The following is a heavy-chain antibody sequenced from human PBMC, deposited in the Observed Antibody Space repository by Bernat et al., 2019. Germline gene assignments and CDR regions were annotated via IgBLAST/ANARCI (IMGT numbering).Heavy chain of an antibody. Sequence: VQLVESGGDLIQPGRSLRLSCAASGFTFSSYGMHWVRQAPGKGLEWVAVISYDGSNKYYADSVKGRFTISRDNSKNTLYLQMNSLRAEDTAVYYCAKETYYYDSSGYPGAEWGQGTLVTVSS. D-gene: IGHD3-22*01. J-gene: IGHJ4*02. CDR3: AKETYYYDSSGYPGAE. CDR2: ISYDGSNK. CDR1: GFTFSSYG. V-gene: IGHV3-30*18.